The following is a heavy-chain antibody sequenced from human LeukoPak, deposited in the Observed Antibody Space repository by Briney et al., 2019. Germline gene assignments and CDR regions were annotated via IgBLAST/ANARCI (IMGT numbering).Heavy chain of an antibody. CDR3: AAETYYYDSSGYYDGDY. V-gene: IGHV4-59*08. CDR2: IYYSGST. D-gene: IGHD3-22*01. CDR1: GGSISSYY. J-gene: IGHJ4*02. Sequence: SETLSLTCTVSGGSISSYYWSWIRQPPGKGLEWIGYIYYSGSTYYNPSLKSRVTISVDTSENQFSLKLSSVTAADTAVYYCAAETYYYDSSGYYDGDYWGQGTLVTVSS.